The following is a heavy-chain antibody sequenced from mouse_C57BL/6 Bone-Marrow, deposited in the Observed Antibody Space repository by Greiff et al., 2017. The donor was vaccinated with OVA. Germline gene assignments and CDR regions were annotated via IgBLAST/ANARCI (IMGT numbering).Heavy chain of an antibody. CDR2: ISDGGSYT. J-gene: IGHJ2*01. D-gene: IGHD2-4*01. CDR1: GFTFSSYA. CDR3: ARDQGYDYDELDY. Sequence: EVKVVESGGGLVKPGGSLKLSCAASGFTFSSYAMSWVRQTPEKRLEWVATISDGGSYTYYPDNVKGRFTISRDNAKNNLYLQMSHLKSEDTAMYYGARDQGYDYDELDYWGQGTTLTVSS. V-gene: IGHV5-4*01.